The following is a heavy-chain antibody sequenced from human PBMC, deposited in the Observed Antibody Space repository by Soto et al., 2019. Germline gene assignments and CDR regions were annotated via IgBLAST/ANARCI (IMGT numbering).Heavy chain of an antibody. Sequence: SQTRSLTCAIAGDSVSSDSATWNWIRQSPSRGLEWLGRAYYRSKWFDDYAVSVKSRITITPDTSKNHLSLQLNSVTAEDTAVYYCARARYCRGGTCYYGLDVWGQGTTVTVSS. CDR1: GDSVSSDSAT. J-gene: IGHJ6*02. D-gene: IGHD2-15*01. V-gene: IGHV6-1*01. CDR3: ARARYCRGGTCYYGLDV. CDR2: AYYRSKWFD.